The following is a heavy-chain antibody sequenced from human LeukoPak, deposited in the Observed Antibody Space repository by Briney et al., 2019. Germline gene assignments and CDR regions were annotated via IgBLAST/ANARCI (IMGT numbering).Heavy chain of an antibody. J-gene: IGHJ4*02. D-gene: IGHD5/OR15-5a*01. CDR3: ARDARKTETLLDY. CDR2: ISYDGSNK. V-gene: IGHV3-30-3*01. Sequence: PGRSLRLSCAASGFTFSSYAMHWVRQAPGKGLEWVAVISYDGSNKYYADSVKGRFTISRDNSKNTLYLQMNSLRAEDTAVYYCARDARKTETLLDYWGQGTLVTVSS. CDR1: GFTFSSYA.